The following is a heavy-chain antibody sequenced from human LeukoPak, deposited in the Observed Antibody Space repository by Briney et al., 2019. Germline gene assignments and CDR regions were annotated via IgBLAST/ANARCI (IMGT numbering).Heavy chain of an antibody. J-gene: IGHJ4*02. V-gene: IGHV4-59*12. D-gene: IGHD3-10*01. CDR1: GGSIRDYN. CDR3: ARAPRTMVRGVGLFDY. Sequence: SETLSLTCTVSGGSIRDYNWSWIRQPPGKGLEWIGTIYYSGSTFYNPSLKSRVTISVDTSKNQFSLKLSSVTAADTAVYYCARAPRTMVRGVGLFDYWGQGTLVTVSS. CDR2: IYYSGST.